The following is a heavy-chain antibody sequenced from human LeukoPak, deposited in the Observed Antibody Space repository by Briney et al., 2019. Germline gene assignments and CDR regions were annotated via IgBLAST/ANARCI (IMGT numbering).Heavy chain of an antibody. CDR3: AKRGAVIRVILVGFHKEANYFDS. J-gene: IGHJ4*02. CDR2: ISDSGGRT. Sequence: PGGSLRLSCAVSGITLSNYGMSWVRQAPGKGPEWVAGISDSGGRTNYADSVKGRFTISRDNPKNTLYLQMNSLRAEDTAVYFCAKRGAVIRVILVGFHKEANYFDSWGQGALVTVSS. V-gene: IGHV3-23*01. CDR1: GITLSNYG. D-gene: IGHD3-22*01.